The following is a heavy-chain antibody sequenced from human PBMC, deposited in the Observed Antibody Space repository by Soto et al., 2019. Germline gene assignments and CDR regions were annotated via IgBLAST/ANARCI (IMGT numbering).Heavy chain of an antibody. D-gene: IGHD6-13*01. CDR2: IYHSGST. CDR1: GGSISSSNW. J-gene: IGHJ5*02. CDR3: AEGHSSSWYGSWFDP. Sequence: PSETLSLTCAVSGGSISSSNWWSWVRQPPGKGLEWIGEIYHSGSTNYNPSLKSRVTISVDKSKNQFSLKLSSVTAADTAVYYCAEGHSSSWYGSWFDPWGQGTLVTVSS. V-gene: IGHV4-4*02.